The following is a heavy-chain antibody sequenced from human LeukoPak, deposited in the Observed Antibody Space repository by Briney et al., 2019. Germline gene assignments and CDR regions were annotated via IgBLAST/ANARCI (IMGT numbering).Heavy chain of an antibody. J-gene: IGHJ4*02. CDR2: IRYDGSYK. Sequence: GGSLRLSCAAPGFTFSSYGMHWVRQAPGTGLEWVAFIRYDGSYKYYADSVKGRFTISRDNSKNTLYLQMNSLRAEDTAVYYCARDRGYYGSGSYDGWGQGTLVTVSS. CDR3: ARDRGYYGSGSYDG. D-gene: IGHD3-10*01. V-gene: IGHV3-30*02. CDR1: GFTFSSYG.